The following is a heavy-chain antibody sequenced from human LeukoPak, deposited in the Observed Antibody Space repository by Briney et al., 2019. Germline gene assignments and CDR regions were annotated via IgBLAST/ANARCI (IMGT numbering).Heavy chain of an antibody. V-gene: IGHV1-2*02. CDR2: KNPNRGGT. J-gene: IGHJ6*03. CDR1: GYTFTGYY. Sequence: ASVKLSCKASGYTFTGYYMHGVRPAPGQGLEWMGWKNPNRGGTNYTQKSQGRATKTRNPPNSRAHIGLSGRRSDDTAVYYCARGYCSSTSCRYYYYYMDVWGKGTTVTVSS. CDR3: ARGYCSSTSCRYYYYYMDV. D-gene: IGHD2-2*01.